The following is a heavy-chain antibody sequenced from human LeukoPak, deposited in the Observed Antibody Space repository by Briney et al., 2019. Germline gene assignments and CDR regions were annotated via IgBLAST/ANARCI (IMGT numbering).Heavy chain of an antibody. Sequence: PSETLSLTCAVYGGSFSTYQWSWLRQPPGKGLKWIGEINHSGSTNYNPSLRSRGTISVDTSKNQFSLKLSSVTAADTAVYYCARTGWYFDLWGRGTLVTVSS. CDR3: ARTGWYFDL. J-gene: IGHJ2*01. CDR1: GGSFSTYQ. CDR2: INHSGST. D-gene: IGHD1-14*01. V-gene: IGHV4-34*01.